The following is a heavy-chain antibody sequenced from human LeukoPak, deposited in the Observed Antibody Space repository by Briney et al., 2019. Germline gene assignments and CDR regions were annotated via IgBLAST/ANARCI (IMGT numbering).Heavy chain of an antibody. CDR2: IHHSGFT. D-gene: IGHD3-3*01. J-gene: IGHJ4*02. Sequence: PSETLSLTCAVSGYSISIGYYWGWIRQPPGKGLEWIANIHHSGFTYYNPSLKSRLTTSVDTSKNQFSLNLNSVTAADTADYYCARMGTDFWSGPYYWGQGNLVTVSS. CDR3: ARMGTDFWSGPYY. CDR1: GYSISIGYY. V-gene: IGHV4-38-2*01.